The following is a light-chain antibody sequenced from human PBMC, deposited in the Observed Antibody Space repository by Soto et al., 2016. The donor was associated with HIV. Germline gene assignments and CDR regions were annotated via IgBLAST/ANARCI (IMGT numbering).Light chain of an antibody. J-gene: IGLJ2*01. CDR3: QAWDSNTHVV. CDR2: QDT. Sequence: SYELIQAPSVSVSPGQTASITCSGDKLGDKYTCWYQQKPGQSPVLVIYQDTRRPSGIPERFSGSNSGNTATLTISGTQAMDEADYYCQAWDSNTHVVFGGGTKLTVL. CDR1: KLGDKY. V-gene: IGLV3-1*01.